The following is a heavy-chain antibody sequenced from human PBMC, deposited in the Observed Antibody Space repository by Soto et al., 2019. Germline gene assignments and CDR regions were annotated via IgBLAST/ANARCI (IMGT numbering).Heavy chain of an antibody. D-gene: IGHD3-9*01. CDR1: GGSFSGYY. CDR3: ARGSHDILTGTPWVWYFDL. V-gene: IGHV4-34*01. J-gene: IGHJ2*01. Sequence: QVQLQQWGAGPLRPLETLSLTCGVSGGSFSGYYWAWIRQSPGKGLEWIGEINDRGSINYNPSLKSRVSISVDTWKNHYYLNLRSVTAADTAVYYCARGSHDILTGTPWVWYFDLWGRGTLVTVSS. CDR2: INDRGSI.